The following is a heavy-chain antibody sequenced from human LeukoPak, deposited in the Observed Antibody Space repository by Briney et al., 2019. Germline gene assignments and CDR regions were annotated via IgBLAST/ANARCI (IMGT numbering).Heavy chain of an antibody. D-gene: IGHD1-26*01. CDR2: IYYSGST. CDR3: ASTSSRWEAYFDY. Sequence: SETLSLTCTVSGGAISSGGYYWSWIRQHPGKGLEWIGYIYYSGSTYYNPSLESRVTISVDTSKTQFSLKLSSVTAADTAVYYCASTSSRWEAYFDYWGQGTLVTVSS. CDR1: GGAISSGGYY. J-gene: IGHJ4*02. V-gene: IGHV4-31*03.